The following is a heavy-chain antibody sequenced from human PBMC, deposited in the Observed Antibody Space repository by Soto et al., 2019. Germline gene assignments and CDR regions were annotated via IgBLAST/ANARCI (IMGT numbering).Heavy chain of an antibody. CDR2: ISGSGGST. V-gene: IGHV3-23*01. CDR3: AKAVRDFWSGYYPYYYYYMDV. CDR1: GFTFSSYA. J-gene: IGHJ6*03. Sequence: GGSLRLSCAASGFTFSSYAMSWVRQAPGKGLEWVSAISGSGGSTYYADSVKGGFTISRDNSKNTLYLQMNSLRAEDTAVYYCAKAVRDFWSGYYPYYYYYMDVWGKGTTVTVSS. D-gene: IGHD3-3*01.